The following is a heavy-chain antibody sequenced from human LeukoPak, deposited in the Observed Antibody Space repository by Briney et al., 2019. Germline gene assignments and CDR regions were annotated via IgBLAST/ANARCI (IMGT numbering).Heavy chain of an antibody. J-gene: IGHJ4*02. CDR3: ARDDGYQADDY. CDR1: GFTFSNYA. V-gene: IGHV3-33*08. CDR2: IWYDGSNK. Sequence: GGSLRLSCAPSGFTFSNYAMHWVRQAPGKGLEWVAVIWYDGSNKYYADSVKGRFTISRDNSKNTLYLQMNSLRAEDTAVYYCARDDGYQADDYWGQGTLVTVSS. D-gene: IGHD5-24*01.